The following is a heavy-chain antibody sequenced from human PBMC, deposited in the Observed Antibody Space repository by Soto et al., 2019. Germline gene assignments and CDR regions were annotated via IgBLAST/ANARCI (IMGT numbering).Heavy chain of an antibody. CDR2: ISGSGDKT. Sequence: EVQLLESGGGLVQPGGSLRLSCAASGFTFSSYAMSWVRQAPGKGLEWVSAISGSGDKTYYADSVKGRFTISRDNSKKTMYLQMNSLRAEDTAIYYCASADYSRVQLWSFDYWGQGTLVTVSS. D-gene: IGHD5-18*01. CDR1: GFTFSSYA. J-gene: IGHJ4*02. CDR3: ASADYSRVQLWSFDY. V-gene: IGHV3-23*01.